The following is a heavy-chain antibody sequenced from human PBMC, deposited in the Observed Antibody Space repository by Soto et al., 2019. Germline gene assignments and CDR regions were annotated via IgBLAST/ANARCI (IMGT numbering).Heavy chain of an antibody. CDR1: GYTFTSYA. D-gene: IGHD5-12*01. V-gene: IGHV1-3*05. CDR3: ARVGHSYDGDYYYYGMDV. J-gene: IGHJ6*02. CDR2: INAGNGNT. Sequence: QVQLVQSGAEEKKPGASVKVSCKASGYTFTSYAMHWVRQAPGQRLEWMGWINAGNGNTKYSQKFQGRVTITRDTSASTAYMELSSLRSEDTAVYYCARVGHSYDGDYYYYGMDVWGQGTTVTVSS.